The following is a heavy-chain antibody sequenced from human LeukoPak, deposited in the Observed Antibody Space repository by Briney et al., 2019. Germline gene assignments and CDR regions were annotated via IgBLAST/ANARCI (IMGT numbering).Heavy chain of an antibody. CDR3: AREGTFGELSLGY. D-gene: IGHD3-10*01. V-gene: IGHV3-7*03. J-gene: IGHJ4*02. CDR2: IKEDGSEK. CDR1: GFTFSHYW. Sequence: GGSLRLSCTASGFTFSHYWMSWVRQAPGKGLEWVANIKEDGSEKYYVDSVKGRFTISRDNAKNSLYLQMNSLRAEDTAVYYCAREGTFGELSLGYWGQGTLVTVSS.